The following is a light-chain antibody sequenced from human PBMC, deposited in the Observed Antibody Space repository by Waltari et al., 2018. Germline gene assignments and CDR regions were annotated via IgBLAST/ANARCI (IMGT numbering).Light chain of an antibody. Sequence: QSLLTQPPSISGAPGQRVTISCSGGSSNIGRNSVTWYAQVEGTTPKLLMYRSDQRPSGVSERFSGSKSGTSASLAITGLLFADEADYICATWDDSLNAWIFGGGTRLTVL. J-gene: IGLJ2*01. V-gene: IGLV1-44*01. CDR1: SSNIGRNS. CDR2: RSD. CDR3: ATWDDSLNAWI.